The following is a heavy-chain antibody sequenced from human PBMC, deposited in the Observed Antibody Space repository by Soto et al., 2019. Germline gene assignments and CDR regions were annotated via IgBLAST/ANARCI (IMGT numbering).Heavy chain of an antibody. CDR2: IYYSGST. Sequence: ETLSLTCTVSGGSISSHYWSWIRQPPGKGLEWIGYIYYSGSTNYNPSLKSRVTISVDTSKNQFSLKLSSVTAADTAVYYCARDNGYSYGYTLDHWGQGTMVTVSS. V-gene: IGHV4-59*11. CDR3: ARDNGYSYGYTLDH. J-gene: IGHJ4*03. CDR1: GGSISSHY. D-gene: IGHD5-18*01.